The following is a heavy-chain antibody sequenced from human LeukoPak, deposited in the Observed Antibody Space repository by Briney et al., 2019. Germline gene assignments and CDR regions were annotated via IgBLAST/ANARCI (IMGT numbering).Heavy chain of an antibody. J-gene: IGHJ5*02. CDR2: ISAYNGNT. V-gene: IGHV1-18*01. Sequence: GASVKVSCKASGYTFTSCGISWVRQAPGQGLEWMGWISAYNGNTNYAQKLQGRVTMTTDTSTSTAYMELRSLRSDDTAVYYCARVLRYFDWGSWFDPRGREPWSPSPQ. CDR1: GYTFTSCG. CDR3: ARVLRYFDWGSWFDP. D-gene: IGHD3-9*01.